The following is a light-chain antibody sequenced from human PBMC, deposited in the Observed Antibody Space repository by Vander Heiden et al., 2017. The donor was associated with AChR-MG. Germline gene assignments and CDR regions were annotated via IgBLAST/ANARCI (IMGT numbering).Light chain of an antibody. J-gene: IGKJ4*01. CDR2: LGS. CDR3: MQGLQTQA. CDR1: QSLLHSNGYNY. Sequence: DIVMTQSPLSLPVTPGEPASISCRSSQSLLHSNGYNYLDWYLQKPGQSPQLLIYLGSNRASGVPDRFSGSGSGTDFTLKISRVEAEDVGVYYFMQGLQTQAFGGGTKVEIK. V-gene: IGKV2-28*01.